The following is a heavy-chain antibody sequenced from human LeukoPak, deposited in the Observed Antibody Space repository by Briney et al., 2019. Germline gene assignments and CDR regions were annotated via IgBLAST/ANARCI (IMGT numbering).Heavy chain of an antibody. CDR1: GFTCSSYA. CDR3: ARPAADCGGDCYWAFDY. J-gene: IGHJ4*02. CDR2: ISSRSSTI. V-gene: IGHV3-48*01. Sequence: GGSLRLSCAASGFTCSSYAMHWVRQAPGKGLEWVSYISSRSSTIYYADSVKGRFTISRDNAKNSLYLQMNSLRAEDTAVYYCARPAADCGGDCYWAFDYWGQGTLVTVSS. D-gene: IGHD2-21*01.